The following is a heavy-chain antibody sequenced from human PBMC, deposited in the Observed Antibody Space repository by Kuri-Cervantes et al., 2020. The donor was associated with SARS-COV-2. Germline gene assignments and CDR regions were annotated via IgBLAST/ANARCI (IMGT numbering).Heavy chain of an antibody. V-gene: IGHV3-30-3*01. CDR3: ARAFVVVVAAWRTGRDV. J-gene: IGHJ6*02. Sequence: GGSLRLSCAASGFTFSSYAMHWVRQAPGKGLEWVAVISYDGSNKYYADSVKGRFTISRDNSKNTLYLQMNSLRAEDTAVYYCARAFVVVVAAWRTGRDVWGQGTTVTVSS. CDR1: GFTFSSYA. CDR2: ISYDGSNK. D-gene: IGHD2-15*01.